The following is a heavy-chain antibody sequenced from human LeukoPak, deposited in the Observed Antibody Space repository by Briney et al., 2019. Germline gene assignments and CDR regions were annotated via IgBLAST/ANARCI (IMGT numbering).Heavy chain of an antibody. Sequence: GGSLRLSCAASGFTFRNYWMSWVRQVPGKGLEWVVNINEGGNEKNYVDSVKGRFTISRDNAKNTLYLQMNSLRAEDTAVYYCARTGIAARPTVWFDPWGQGTLVTVSS. CDR3: ARTGIAARPTVWFDP. CDR2: INEGGNEK. D-gene: IGHD6-6*01. V-gene: IGHV3-7*01. CDR1: GFTFRNYW. J-gene: IGHJ5*02.